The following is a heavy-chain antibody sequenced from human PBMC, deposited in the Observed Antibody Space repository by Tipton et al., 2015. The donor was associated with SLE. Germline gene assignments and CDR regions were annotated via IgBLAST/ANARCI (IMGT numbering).Heavy chain of an antibody. J-gene: IGHJ3*02. CDR2: ISGSGGST. D-gene: IGHD6-19*01. CDR1: GFTFSSYA. CDR3: SSSGGVAGAFDI. V-gene: IGHV3-23*01. Sequence: GSLRLSCAASGFTFSSYAMSWVRQAPGKGLEWVSAISGSGGSTYYADSVKGRLTISRDNSKNTLYLQMNILRAEATAVYYCSSSGGVAGAFDIWGQGTMVTVSS.